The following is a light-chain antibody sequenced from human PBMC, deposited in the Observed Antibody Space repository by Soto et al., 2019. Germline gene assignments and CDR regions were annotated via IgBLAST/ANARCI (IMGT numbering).Light chain of an antibody. J-gene: IGLJ2*01. CDR1: SSNIGDNA. Sequence: QSVLTQPPSVSEAPRQRVTISCSGSSSNIGDNAVNWYRQLPGKAPKLLIYYDDLLPSGVSDRFSGSKSGTSASLAISGLQSEDEADYYCAAWDDNLNGLVFGGGTKLTVL. CDR3: AAWDDNLNGLV. V-gene: IGLV1-36*01. CDR2: YDD.